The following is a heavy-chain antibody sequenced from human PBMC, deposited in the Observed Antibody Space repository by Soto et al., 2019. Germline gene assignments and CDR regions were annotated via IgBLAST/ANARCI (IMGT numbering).Heavy chain of an antibody. J-gene: IGHJ6*02. CDR1: GYSFTTYW. D-gene: IGHD6-19*01. V-gene: IGHV5-51*01. Sequence: PGESLKISCKASGYSFTTYWIGWVRQMPGKGLEWMGIIYPGAKYSPSLQGQVSISADTSISTAYLQWTSLKASDTAMYYCARSRRGAYSSGWYSPSGYYNYGIDVWGQGTKVTVSS. CDR2: IYPGA. CDR3: ARSRRGAYSSGWYSPSGYYNYGIDV.